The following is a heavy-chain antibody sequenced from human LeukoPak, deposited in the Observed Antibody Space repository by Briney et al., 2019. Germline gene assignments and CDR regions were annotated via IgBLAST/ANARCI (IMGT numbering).Heavy chain of an antibody. Sequence: PGGSLRLSCAASGFTFDDYAMHWVRQAPGKGLEWVSLISGDGGSTYYADSVKGRFTISRDNSKNSLYLQMNSLRTEDTALYYCAKFGYCSGTSCYAAFDYWGQGTLVTVSS. CDR2: ISGDGGST. D-gene: IGHD2-2*03. CDR1: GFTFDDYA. J-gene: IGHJ4*02. V-gene: IGHV3-43*02. CDR3: AKFGYCSGTSCYAAFDY.